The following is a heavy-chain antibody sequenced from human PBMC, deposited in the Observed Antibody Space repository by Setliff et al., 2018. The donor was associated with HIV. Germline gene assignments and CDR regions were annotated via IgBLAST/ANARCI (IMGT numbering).Heavy chain of an antibody. V-gene: IGHV3-23*01. J-gene: IGHJ6*03. CDR2: ISDSGDNT. D-gene: IGHD2-15*01. Sequence: GGSLRLSCAASGFPFSTYAMNWVRQAPGKGLEWVSAISDSGDNTYYADPVKGRFTISRDNAKNSLYLQMNGLRAEDTAVYYCARGGGQYCSGGSCSSRFHYYYYYMDVWGKGTTVTVSS. CDR3: ARGGGQYCSGGSCSSRFHYYYYYMDV. CDR1: GFPFSTYA.